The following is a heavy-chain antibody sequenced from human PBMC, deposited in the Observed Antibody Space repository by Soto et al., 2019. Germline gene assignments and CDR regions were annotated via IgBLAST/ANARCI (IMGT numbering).Heavy chain of an antibody. D-gene: IGHD3-3*01. CDR1: GFTFSSYG. J-gene: IGHJ5*02. V-gene: IGHV3-30*18. Sequence: QVKLVDSGGGVVQPGRSLRLSCRTSGFTFSSYGMHWVRQAPGKGPEWVAFISNDGSKTDYADSVKGRFTVSRDNPKNTLLLQMNSLGGEDTAGYYCTKPRASLQWTPFDPWGHGTLVTVSS. CDR2: ISNDGSKT. CDR3: TKPRASLQWTPFDP.